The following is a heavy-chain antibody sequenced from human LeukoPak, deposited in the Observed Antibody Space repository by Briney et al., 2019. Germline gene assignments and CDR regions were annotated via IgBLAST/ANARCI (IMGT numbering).Heavy chain of an antibody. D-gene: IGHD3-22*01. J-gene: IGHJ3*02. V-gene: IGHV3-53*01. CDR2: IYSGGST. Sequence: GGSLRLSCAASGFTVSSNYMSWVRQAPGKGLEWVSVIYSGGSTYYADSVKGRSTISRDNSKNTLYLQMNSLRAEDTAVYYCARGMTSTYYYDSSGYCKNSGAFDIWGQVTMVTVSS. CDR1: GFTVSSNY. CDR3: ARGMTSTYYYDSSGYCKNSGAFDI.